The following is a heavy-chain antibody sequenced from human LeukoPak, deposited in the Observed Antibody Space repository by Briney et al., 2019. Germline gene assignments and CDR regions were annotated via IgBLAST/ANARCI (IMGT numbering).Heavy chain of an antibody. J-gene: IGHJ6*02. V-gene: IGHV4-4*02. CDR1: GGSISSSNW. Sequence: PSETLSLTCAASGGSISSSNWWSWVRQPPGKGLEWIGEIYHSGSTNYNPSLKSRVTISVDKSKNQFSLKLSSVTAADTAVYYCARVLRQQLFRYGMDVWGQGTTVTVSS. CDR2: IYHSGST. CDR3: ARVLRQQLFRYGMDV. D-gene: IGHD6-13*01.